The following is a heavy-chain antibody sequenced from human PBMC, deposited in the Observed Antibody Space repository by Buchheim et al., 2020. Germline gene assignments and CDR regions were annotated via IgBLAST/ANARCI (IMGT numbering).Heavy chain of an antibody. Sequence: QLQLQESGPGLVKPSETLSLTCTVSGGSISSSSYYWGWIRQPPGKGLEWIGSIYYSGSTYYNPSLKSRVTISVDPSKNQFSLKLSSVTAADTAVYYCARPGGGGAARQYFDYWGQGTL. J-gene: IGHJ4*02. V-gene: IGHV4-39*01. CDR3: ARPGGGGAARQYFDY. CDR2: IYYSGST. CDR1: GGSISSSSYY. D-gene: IGHD6-6*01.